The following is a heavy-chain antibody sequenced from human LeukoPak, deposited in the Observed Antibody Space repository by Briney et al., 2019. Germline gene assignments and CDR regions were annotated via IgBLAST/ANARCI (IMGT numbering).Heavy chain of an antibody. CDR1: GDSVSSNSAA. CDR3: ARARRQLRFLELLQDSYYYYGMDV. J-gene: IGHJ6*02. V-gene: IGHV6-1*01. CDR2: TYYRSKWYN. D-gene: IGHD3-3*01. Sequence: SQTLSLTCAISGDSVSSNSAAWNWIRQSPSRGLEWLGRTYYRSKWYNDYAVSVKSRITINPDTSKNQFSLQLNSVTPEDTAVYYCARARRQLRFLELLQDSYYYYGMDVWGQGTTVTVSS.